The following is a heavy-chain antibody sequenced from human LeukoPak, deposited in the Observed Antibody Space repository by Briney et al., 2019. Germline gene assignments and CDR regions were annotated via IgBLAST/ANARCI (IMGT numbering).Heavy chain of an antibody. J-gene: IGHJ4*02. D-gene: IGHD1-26*01. CDR2: IYHSGST. CDR3: AANGYYTIEY. CDR1: GYSISSGYY. V-gene: IGHV4-38-2*02. Sequence: SETLSLTCTVSGYSISSGYYWGWIRQPPGKGLEWIGSIYHSGSTYYNPSFKSRVTISVDKSKNQFSLNFNSMSAADSAVYYCAANGYYTIEYWGQGTLVTVSS.